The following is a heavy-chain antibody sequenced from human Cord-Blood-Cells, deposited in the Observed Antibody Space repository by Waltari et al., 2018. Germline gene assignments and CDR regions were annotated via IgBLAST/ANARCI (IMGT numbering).Heavy chain of an antibody. Sequence: EVQLVESGGGLIQPGGSLRHSCVASGFTVNSNYMSWVRQAPGKGLEWVSVIYSGGSTYYADSVKGRFTISRDNSKNTRYLQMNSLRAEDTAVYYCARDRLHYNWFDPWGQGTLVTVSS. D-gene: IGHD4-4*01. CDR3: ARDRLHYNWFDP. V-gene: IGHV3-53*01. CDR2: IYSGGST. J-gene: IGHJ5*02. CDR1: GFTVNSNY.